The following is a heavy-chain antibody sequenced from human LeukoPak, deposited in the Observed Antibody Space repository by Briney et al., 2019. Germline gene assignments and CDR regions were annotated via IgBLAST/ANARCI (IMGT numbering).Heavy chain of an antibody. Sequence: GGSLRLSCAASGFTFNTYGMNWVRQAPGKGLEWVAIIWYDGSDKYYADSVKGRFTISRDNSKNTLYLQMNSLRAEDTAVYYCARVGCTGGSCLAYNYYAMDVWGQGTTVTVSS. D-gene: IGHD2-15*01. CDR2: IWYDGSDK. CDR3: ARVGCTGGSCLAYNYYAMDV. J-gene: IGHJ6*02. CDR1: GFTFNTYG. V-gene: IGHV3-33*01.